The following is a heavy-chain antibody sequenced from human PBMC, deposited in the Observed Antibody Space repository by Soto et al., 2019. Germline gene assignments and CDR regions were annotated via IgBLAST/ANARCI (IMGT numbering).Heavy chain of an antibody. CDR3: ERVRGEYRSSLIYYYYEMAV. D-gene: IGHD6-6*01. CDR1: GFTFSSYW. Sequence: EVQLVESGGGLVQPGGSLRLSCAASGFTFSSYWMNWVRQAPGKGLEWVANIKQDGSEKYYVDSVKGRFTISRDNAKNSCYRQINGLSAEDTPVYYGERVRGEYRSSLIYYYYEMAVWGQGPTLTASS. V-gene: IGHV3-7*03. CDR2: IKQDGSEK. J-gene: IGHJ6*02.